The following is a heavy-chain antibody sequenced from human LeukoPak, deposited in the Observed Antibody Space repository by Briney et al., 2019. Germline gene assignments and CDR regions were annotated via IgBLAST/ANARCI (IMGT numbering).Heavy chain of an antibody. D-gene: IGHD3-10*01. CDR3: ARDSMVRKIDY. CDR1: GYSISSSYY. V-gene: IGHV4-38-2*02. CDR2: IYHSGST. J-gene: IGHJ4*02. Sequence: PSETLSLICAVSGYSISSSYYWGWIRQPPGKGLEWIGSIYHSGSTYYNPSLKSRVTISVDTSKNQFSLKLSSVTAADTAVYYCARDSMVRKIDYWGQGTLVTVSS.